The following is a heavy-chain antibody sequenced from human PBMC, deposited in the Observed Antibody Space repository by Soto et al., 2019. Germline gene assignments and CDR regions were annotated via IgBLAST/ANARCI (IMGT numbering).Heavy chain of an antibody. CDR1: GFTFSSYD. D-gene: IGHD3-3*01. CDR2: IGTAGDT. V-gene: IGHV3-13*01. CDR3: ARATTKLRFNDYGMDV. J-gene: IGHJ6*02. Sequence: GGSLRLSCAASGFTFSSYDMHWVRQATGKGLEWVSAIGTAGDTYYPGSVKGRFTISRENAKNSLYLQMNSLRAGATVVYYCARATTKLRFNDYGMDVWGQGTTVTVSS.